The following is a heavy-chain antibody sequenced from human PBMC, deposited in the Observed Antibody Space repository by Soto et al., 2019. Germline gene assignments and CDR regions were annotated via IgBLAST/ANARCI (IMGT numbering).Heavy chain of an antibody. J-gene: IGHJ4*02. Sequence: GASVKVSCKASGGTFSSYAISWVRQAPGQGLEWMGGIIPIFGTANYAQKIQGRDTITADESTSTAYMELSSLRSEDTAVYYCARDYGDYYFDYWGQGTLVTVSS. CDR1: GGTFSSYA. V-gene: IGHV1-69*13. CDR3: ARDYGDYYFDY. CDR2: IIPIFGTA. D-gene: IGHD4-17*01.